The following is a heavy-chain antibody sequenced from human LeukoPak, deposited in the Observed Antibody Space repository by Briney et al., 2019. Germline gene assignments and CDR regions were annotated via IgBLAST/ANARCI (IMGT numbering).Heavy chain of an antibody. J-gene: IGHJ4*02. CDR3: ARNYYDSSASYGDC. CDR2: SRNKANSYTT. V-gene: IGHV3-72*01. Sequence: GGSLRLSCAAPGFTFSDHYIDWVRQAPGKGLEWVGRSRNKANSYTTEYAASVKGRFTISRDDSENSLYLQMNSLKIADTAVYYCARNYYDSSASYGDCWGQGTLVTVSS. CDR1: GFTFSDHY. D-gene: IGHD3-22*01.